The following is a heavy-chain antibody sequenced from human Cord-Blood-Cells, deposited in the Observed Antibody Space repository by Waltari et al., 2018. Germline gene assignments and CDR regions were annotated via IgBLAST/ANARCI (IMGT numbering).Heavy chain of an antibody. J-gene: IGHJ3*02. CDR2: IKHSGST. CDR1: GGSFSGYY. Sequence: QVQLQQWGAGLLKPSETLSLTCAVYGGSFSGYYWSWIRQPPGKGLEWIGEIKHSGSTNYNPSLKSRVTISVDTSKNQFSLKLSSVTAAGTAVYYCASAYYDFWSGYYPQDAFDIWGQGTMVTVSS. D-gene: IGHD3-3*01. CDR3: ASAYYDFWSGYYPQDAFDI. V-gene: IGHV4-34*01.